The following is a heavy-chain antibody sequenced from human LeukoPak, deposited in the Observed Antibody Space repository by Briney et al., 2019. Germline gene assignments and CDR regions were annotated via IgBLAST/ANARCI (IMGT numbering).Heavy chain of an antibody. CDR1: GYTFTGYY. V-gene: IGHV1-2*02. D-gene: IGHD5-24*01. CDR3: AREGDGYNAFDY. Sequence: ASVKVSCKASGYTFTGYYMHWVRQAPGQGLEWMGWINPNSGGTNYAQRFQGRVTMTRDTSISTAYMELSRLRSDDTAVYYCAREGDGYNAFDYWGQGTLVTVSS. CDR2: INPNSGGT. J-gene: IGHJ4*02.